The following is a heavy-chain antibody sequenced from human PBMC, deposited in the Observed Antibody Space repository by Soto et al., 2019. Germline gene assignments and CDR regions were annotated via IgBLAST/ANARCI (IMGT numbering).Heavy chain of an antibody. CDR2: ISRSSSYI. J-gene: IGHJ3*02. CDR3: ARESELERHAFDI. D-gene: IGHD1-1*01. V-gene: IGHV3-21*01. Sequence: QARGKGMEWVSSISRSSSYIYYADSVKGRFTISRDNAKNSLYLQMNSLRAEDTAVYYCARESELERHAFDIWGLGTMVTVS.